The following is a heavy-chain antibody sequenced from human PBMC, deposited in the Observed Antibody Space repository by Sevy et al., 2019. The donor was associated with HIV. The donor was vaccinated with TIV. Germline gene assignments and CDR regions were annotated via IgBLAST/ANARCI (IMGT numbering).Heavy chain of an antibody. CDR2: ISSSSSYI. J-gene: IGHJ4*02. D-gene: IGHD2-2*01. CDR1: GFTFSSYS. Sequence: GSLRLSCAASGFTFSSYSMNWVRQAPGKGLEWVSSISSSSSYIFYADSVKGRFTVSRDNAENSLHLQMNSLRAEDTAVYYCARDLKYCSSASCYSPIDYWGQGTLVTVSS. CDR3: ARDLKYCSSASCYSPIDY. V-gene: IGHV3-21*01.